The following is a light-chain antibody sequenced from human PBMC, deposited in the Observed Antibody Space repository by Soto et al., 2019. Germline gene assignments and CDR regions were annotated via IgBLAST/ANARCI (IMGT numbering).Light chain of an antibody. CDR3: QQYGSSPLFT. CDR1: QSVSSTY. J-gene: IGKJ3*01. V-gene: IGKV3-20*01. CDR2: GAA. Sequence: EIVLTQSPGTLSLSPGGRATLSCRASQSVSSTYLAWYQHKPGQAPRLLIYGAATRAAGVPDRFSGSGSGTDFTHTITRLEPEDFAVYYCQQYGSSPLFTFGPGTKVEIK.